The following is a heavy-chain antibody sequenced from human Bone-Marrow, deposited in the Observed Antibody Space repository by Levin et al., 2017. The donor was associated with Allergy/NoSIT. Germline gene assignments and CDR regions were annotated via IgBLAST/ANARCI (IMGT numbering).Heavy chain of an antibody. CDR3: ARGSQIGAAALLDYEY. CDR1: GGSFSGYY. D-gene: IGHD6-13*01. CDR2: INHSGSHDSGST. Sequence: PSETLSLTCAVFGGSFSGYYWSWIRQPPGKGLEWIGEINHSGSHDSGSTSYNPSLKSRVTISLDTSKNQFSLKVTSGTAADTAVYYCARGSQIGAAALLDYEYWGQGTLVTVSS. V-gene: IGHV4-34*01. J-gene: IGHJ4*02.